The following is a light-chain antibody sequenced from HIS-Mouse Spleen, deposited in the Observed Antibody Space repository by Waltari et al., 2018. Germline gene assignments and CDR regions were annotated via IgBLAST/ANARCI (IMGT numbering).Light chain of an antibody. Sequence: QSALTQPASVSGSPGQSITIPCTGTSSDVGGYNYVSWYQQHPGKAPKLMIYDVSNRPSGVSNRFSGSKSGNTASLTISGLQAEDEADYYCSSYTSSIPVVFGGGTKLTVL. CDR2: DVS. V-gene: IGLV2-14*03. CDR3: SSYTSSIPVV. CDR1: SSDVGGYNY. J-gene: IGLJ2*01.